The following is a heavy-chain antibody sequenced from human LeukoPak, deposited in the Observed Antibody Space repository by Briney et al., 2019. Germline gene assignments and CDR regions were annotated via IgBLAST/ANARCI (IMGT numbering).Heavy chain of an antibody. D-gene: IGHD7-27*01. J-gene: IGHJ4*02. CDR1: GGSISSDC. Sequence: PSETLSLTCTVSGGSISSDCWGWIRQPAGEGLEWIGCIDTTRSTNHNPSLKSRVTMSVDTSKNQFSLKLSSVTAADRAVYFCVTYRPSTGGIEYWGQGTLVTVSS. CDR3: VTYRPSTGGIEY. V-gene: IGHV4-4*07. CDR2: IDTTRST.